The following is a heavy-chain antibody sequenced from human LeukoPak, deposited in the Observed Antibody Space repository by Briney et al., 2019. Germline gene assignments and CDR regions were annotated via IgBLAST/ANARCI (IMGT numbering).Heavy chain of an antibody. CDR2: IYHSGST. J-gene: IGHJ4*02. CDR1: GYSISSGYY. V-gene: IGHV4-38-2*02. D-gene: IGHD3-16*01. CDR3: ARETMGDYVWGTQDY. Sequence: SETLSLTCTVSGYSISSGYYWGWIRQPPGKGLEWIGSIYHSGSTYYNPSLKSRVTISVDTSKNQFSLKLSSVTAADTAVYYCARETMGDYVWGTQDYWGQGTLVTVSS.